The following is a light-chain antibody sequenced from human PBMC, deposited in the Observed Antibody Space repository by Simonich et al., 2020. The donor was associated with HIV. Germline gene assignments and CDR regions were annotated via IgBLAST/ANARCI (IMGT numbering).Light chain of an antibody. J-gene: IGKJ1*01. V-gene: IGKV3-11*01. CDR2: DAS. CDR3: QQYHSFPRT. Sequence: EIVLTQSPATLSLSPGERATLSCRASHSVSTYLAWYQQKPGQAPRLLIYDASSRATGIPARFSGSGSGTDFTLTISCLQPDDFATYYCQQYHSFPRTFGQGTNVDIK. CDR1: HSVSTY.